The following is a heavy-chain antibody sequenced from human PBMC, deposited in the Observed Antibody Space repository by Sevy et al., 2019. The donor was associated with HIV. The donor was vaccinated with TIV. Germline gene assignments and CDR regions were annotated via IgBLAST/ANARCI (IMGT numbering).Heavy chain of an antibody. V-gene: IGHV3-48*01. CDR2: ISSSSSTI. CDR1: GFTFSSYS. J-gene: IGHJ4*02. CDR3: ARDVYSSSWYFGPGRSYYFDY. D-gene: IGHD6-13*01. Sequence: GGSLRRSCAASGFTFSSYSMNWVRQAPGKGLEWVSYISSSSSTIYYADSVKGRFTISRDNAKNSLYLQMNSLRAEDTAVYYCARDVYSSSWYFGPGRSYYFDYWGQGTLVTVSS.